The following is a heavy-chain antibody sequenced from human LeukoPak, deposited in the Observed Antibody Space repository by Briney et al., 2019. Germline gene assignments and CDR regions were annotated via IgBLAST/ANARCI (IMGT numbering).Heavy chain of an antibody. Sequence: ASAKVSCKASGYAFTSYHIHWMRQAPGQGLGWMGIIIPSSGSTTYAQKFQGRVTITADESTSTAYMELSSLRSEDTAVYYCARVSLGSYGSQHYYYYGMDVWGQGTTVTVSS. CDR2: IIPSSGST. J-gene: IGHJ6*02. CDR1: GYAFTSYH. D-gene: IGHD1-26*01. V-gene: IGHV1-46*01. CDR3: ARVSLGSYGSQHYYYYGMDV.